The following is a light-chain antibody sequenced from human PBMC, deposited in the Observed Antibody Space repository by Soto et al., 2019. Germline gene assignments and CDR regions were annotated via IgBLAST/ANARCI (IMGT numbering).Light chain of an antibody. J-gene: IGLJ7*01. CDR2: EVS. CDR1: SSDVGSYKL. V-gene: IGLV2-23*02. Sequence: QSALTQPASVSGSPGQSITISCTGTSSDVGSYKLVSWYQQHPGKAPKLMISEVSKRPSGISDRFSGSKSGSTASLTISGLQSEDEADYYCCSYAGTSTHTVFGGGPKVTVL. CDR3: CSYAGTSTHTV.